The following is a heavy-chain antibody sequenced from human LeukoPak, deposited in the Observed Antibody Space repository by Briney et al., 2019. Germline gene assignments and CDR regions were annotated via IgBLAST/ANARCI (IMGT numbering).Heavy chain of an antibody. CDR3: AKHNLGVATRTAYGFDI. CDR1: GFIVSSNY. J-gene: IGHJ3*02. D-gene: IGHD5-12*01. V-gene: IGHV3-53*01. CDR2: IFSGSST. Sequence: PGGSLRLSCAASGFIVSSNYMSWVRQAPGKGLEWVSVIFSGSSTFYADSVKGRFTISRDNSKNTLYLQMNSLRAEDTAVYYCAKHNLGVATRTAYGFDIWGQGTMVTVSS.